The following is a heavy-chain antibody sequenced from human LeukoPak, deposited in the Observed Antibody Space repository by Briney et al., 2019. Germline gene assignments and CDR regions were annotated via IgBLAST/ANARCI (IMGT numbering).Heavy chain of an antibody. CDR2: INTDGSDT. V-gene: IGHV3-74*01. CDR3: ARGPPNYSALDI. J-gene: IGHJ3*02. D-gene: IGHD4/OR15-4a*01. CDR1: GFALSSSW. Sequence: PGGSLRLSCVASGFALSSSWMHWVRQVTGKGLVWVSRINTDGSDTRYSDSVKGRFTISRDVAQNTLYLQLSSLRAEDTAIYYCARGPPNYSALDIWGQGTMVTVSS.